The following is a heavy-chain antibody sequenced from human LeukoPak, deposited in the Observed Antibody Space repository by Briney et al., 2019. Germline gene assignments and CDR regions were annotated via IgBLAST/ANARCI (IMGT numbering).Heavy chain of an antibody. Sequence: GGSLRLSCAASGFTFDDYGMSWVRQAPGKGLEWVSGINWNGGSTVNAASARGRFTISRDNAKHSLYLQMNSLRAEDTALYYCAREGSSSWGYYMDVWGKGTTVTVSS. V-gene: IGHV3-20*04. CDR2: INWNGGST. D-gene: IGHD6-6*01. CDR3: AREGSSSWGYYMDV. CDR1: GFTFDDYG. J-gene: IGHJ6*03.